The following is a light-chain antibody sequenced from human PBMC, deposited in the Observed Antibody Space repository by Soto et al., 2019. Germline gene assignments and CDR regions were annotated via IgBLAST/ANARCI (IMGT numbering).Light chain of an antibody. V-gene: IGKV3-15*01. CDR3: QQYNNWPRGEART. CDR2: GAS. Sequence: EIVMTQSPATLSVSPGERDTLSCRAGQSVSSNLAWYQQKPGQAPRLLIYGASTRATGIPARFSGSGSGTEFTLTISSLQSEDFAVYYCQQYNNWPRGEARTFGQGTKVDIK. CDR1: QSVSSN. J-gene: IGKJ1*01.